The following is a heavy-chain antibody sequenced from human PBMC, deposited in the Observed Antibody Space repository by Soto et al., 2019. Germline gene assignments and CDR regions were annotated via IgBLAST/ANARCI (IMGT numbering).Heavy chain of an antibody. J-gene: IGHJ4*02. D-gene: IGHD2-2*01. CDR1: GFTFSSYG. V-gene: IGHV3-33*01. CDR3: ARVGWQYQLLCLFDF. Sequence: QVQLVESGGGVVQPGRSLRLSCAASGFTFSSYGMHWVRQAPGKGLEWVAVIWYDGSNKYYADSVKGRFTISRDNSKNTLYLQMNSLRAEDTAVYYCARVGWQYQLLCLFDFWGQGTLVTVSS. CDR2: IWYDGSNK.